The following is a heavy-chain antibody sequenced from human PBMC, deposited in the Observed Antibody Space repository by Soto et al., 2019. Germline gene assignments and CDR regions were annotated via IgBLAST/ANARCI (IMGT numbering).Heavy chain of an antibody. J-gene: IGHJ4*02. Sequence: GGSLRLSCAASGFTFSSYGMHWVRQAPGKGLEWVAVISYDGSNKYYADSVKGRFTISRDNSKNTLYLQMNSLRAEDTAVYYCAKDRYRPPPTWPDKLRKLGNLAFDYWGQGTLVTVSS. CDR3: AKDRYRPPPTWPDKLRKLGNLAFDY. V-gene: IGHV3-30*18. CDR2: ISYDGSNK. CDR1: GFTFSSYG. D-gene: IGHD4-17*01.